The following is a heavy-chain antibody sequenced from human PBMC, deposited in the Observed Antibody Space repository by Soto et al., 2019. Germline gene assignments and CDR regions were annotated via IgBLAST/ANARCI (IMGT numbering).Heavy chain of an antibody. CDR3: ARDLDIARMDA. V-gene: IGHV3-21*01. CDR1: GFTFSSYS. Sequence: GGSLRLSCAASGFTFSSYSMNWVRQAPGKGLEWVSSISSSSSYIYYADSVKGRFTISRDNAKNSLYLQMNSLRAEDTAVYYCARDLDIARMDAWGQGTTVTVSS. CDR2: ISSSSSYI. J-gene: IGHJ6*02. D-gene: IGHD2-15*01.